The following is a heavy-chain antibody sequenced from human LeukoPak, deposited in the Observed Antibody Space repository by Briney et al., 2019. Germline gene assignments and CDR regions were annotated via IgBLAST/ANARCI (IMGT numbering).Heavy chain of an antibody. CDR3: ARVAAEVVGVPGAIGFGWLRRDYYYMDV. CDR1: GYTFTSYY. V-gene: IGHV1-46*01. J-gene: IGHJ6*03. D-gene: IGHD2-2*02. Sequence: ASVKVSCKASGYTFTSYYMHWVRQASGEGLEWMGIINPSGGGTSYAQKFQGRVTMTRDMSTSTVYMELSSLRPEDTAVYYCARVAAEVVGVPGAIGFGWLRRDYYYMDVWGKGTTVTVSS. CDR2: INPSGGGT.